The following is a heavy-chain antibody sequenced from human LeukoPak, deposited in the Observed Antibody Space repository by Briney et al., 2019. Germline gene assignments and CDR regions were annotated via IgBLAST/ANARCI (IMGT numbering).Heavy chain of an antibody. CDR3: ASGRDYYDSSGYYYRDY. CDR2: ISSSSSYI. V-gene: IGHV3-21*01. CDR1: GFTFSSYW. D-gene: IGHD3-22*01. J-gene: IGHJ4*02. Sequence: GGSLRLSCAASGFTFSSYWMHWVRQAPGKGLEWVSSISSSSSYIYYADSVKGRFTISRDNAKNSLYLQMNSLRAEDTAVYYCASGRDYYDSSGYYYRDYWGQGTLVTVSS.